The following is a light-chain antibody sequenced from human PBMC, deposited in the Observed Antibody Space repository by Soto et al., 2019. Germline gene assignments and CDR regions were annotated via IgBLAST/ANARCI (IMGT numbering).Light chain of an antibody. CDR3: QQANRTPHT. CDR2: AAS. V-gene: IGKV1-12*01. Sequence: DIQMTQSPSSVSASVGDRVTITCRASERINTYLAWYQQQPGKAPKLLIYAASSLQSGVPSRFSGSGSGTEFTLTISKLQTEDFATHYCQQANRTPHTVSGGTKVETK. CDR1: ERINTY. J-gene: IGKJ4*01.